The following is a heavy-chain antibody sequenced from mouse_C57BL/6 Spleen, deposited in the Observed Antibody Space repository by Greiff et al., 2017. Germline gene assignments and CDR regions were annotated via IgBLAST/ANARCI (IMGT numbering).Heavy chain of an antibody. D-gene: IGHD1-1*01. J-gene: IGHJ4*01. CDR3: TRSILRSFYAMDY. V-gene: IGHV1-15*01. CDR1: GYTFTDYE. Sequence: VQLVESGAELVRPGASVTLSCKASGYTFTDYEMHWVKQTPVHGLEWIGAIDPETGGTAYNQKFKGKAILTADKSSSTAYMELRSLTSEDSAVYYCTRSILRSFYAMDYWGQGTSVTVSS. CDR2: IDPETGGT.